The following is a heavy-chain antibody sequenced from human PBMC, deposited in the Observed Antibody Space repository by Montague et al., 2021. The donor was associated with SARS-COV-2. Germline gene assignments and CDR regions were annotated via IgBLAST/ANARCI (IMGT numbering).Heavy chain of an antibody. D-gene: IGHD5/OR15-5a*01. CDR2: YI. Sequence: YIYYAASVKGRFTISRANAKNSLFLQMYSLRAEDTAVYYCAKALSSSYSVGGDSFDIWGQGTMVIVSS. J-gene: IGHJ3*02. V-gene: IGHV3-21*01. CDR3: AKALSSSYSVGGDSFDI.